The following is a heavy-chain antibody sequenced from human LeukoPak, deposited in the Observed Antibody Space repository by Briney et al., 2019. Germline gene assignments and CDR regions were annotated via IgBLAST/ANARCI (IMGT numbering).Heavy chain of an antibody. CDR2: ISGSGGGT. Sequence: GGSLRLSCAASGFTFSSSAMSGVCQAPGKGLEWVSSISGSGGGTNYADSVKGRFTISRDNYENTLHLQMNSLRAEDTDVYYCVKGGKSHGWYWFDPWGQGTMVTVSS. CDR1: GFTFSSSA. D-gene: IGHD6-19*01. J-gene: IGHJ5*02. V-gene: IGHV3-23*01. CDR3: VKGGKSHGWYWFDP.